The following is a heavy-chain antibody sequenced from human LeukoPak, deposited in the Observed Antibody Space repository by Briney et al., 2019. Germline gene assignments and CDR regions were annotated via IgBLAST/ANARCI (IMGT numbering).Heavy chain of an antibody. D-gene: IGHD3-22*01. CDR3: VKSYYDSTGYSGWFDP. J-gene: IGHJ5*02. Sequence: SETLSLTCTVPGGSISSGRDYWNWIRQPAGKGLEWIGRIYTSGTTHYNPSLKSRVTMSLDTSRNQVSLKLSSVTAADTAVYYCVKSYYDSTGYSGWFDPWGQGTLVTVSS. CDR2: IYTSGTT. CDR1: GGSISSGRDY. V-gene: IGHV4-61*02.